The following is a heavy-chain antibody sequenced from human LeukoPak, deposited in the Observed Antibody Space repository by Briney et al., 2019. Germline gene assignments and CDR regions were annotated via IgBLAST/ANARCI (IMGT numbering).Heavy chain of an antibody. D-gene: IGHD1-1*01. V-gene: IGHV3-21*01. J-gene: IGHJ5*02. CDR2: ISSSSSHI. CDR3: AAGTAWFDP. Sequence: GGSLRLSCAASGFTFSSYSMNWVRQAPGKGLEWVSSISSSSSHIYYADSVKGRFTISRDNAKNSPYLQMNSLRAEDTAVYYCAAGTAWFDPWGQGTLVTVSS. CDR1: GFTFSSYS.